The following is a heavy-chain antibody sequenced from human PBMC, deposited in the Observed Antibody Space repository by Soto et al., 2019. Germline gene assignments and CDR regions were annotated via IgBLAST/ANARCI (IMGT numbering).Heavy chain of an antibody. V-gene: IGHV1-18*04. Sequence: QVQLVQSGAEVKKPGASVKVSCKASGYTFTSYGISWVRQAPGQGLEWMGWISAYNGHTNYAQKLQGRVTMTTDTSTSTVYMELRSLRSDDTAVYYCARGKIKFGGVIAQASYYYYGMDVWGQGTTVTVSS. CDR2: ISAYNGHT. CDR3: ARGKIKFGGVIAQASYYYYGMDV. CDR1: GYTFTSYG. D-gene: IGHD3-16*02. J-gene: IGHJ6*02.